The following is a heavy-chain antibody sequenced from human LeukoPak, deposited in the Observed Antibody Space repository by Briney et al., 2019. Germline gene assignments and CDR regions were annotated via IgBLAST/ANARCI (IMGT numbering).Heavy chain of an antibody. CDR1: GFTFSSYS. Sequence: GGPLRLSCAASGFTFSSYSMSWVRQAPGKGLEWVSAISGTGGGSTYYADSVKGRFTISRDTSKNTLYLQMNSLRAEDTAVYYCARDRAYYYGSGSSDYFDYWGQGTLATVSS. D-gene: IGHD3-10*01. CDR3: ARDRAYYYGSGSSDYFDY. CDR2: ISGTGGGST. J-gene: IGHJ4*02. V-gene: IGHV3-23*01.